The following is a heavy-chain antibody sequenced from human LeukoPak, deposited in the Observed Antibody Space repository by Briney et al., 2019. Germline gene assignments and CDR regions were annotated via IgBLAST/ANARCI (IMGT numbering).Heavy chain of an antibody. CDR2: IYYSGST. J-gene: IGHJ3*02. CDR3: ATGGYQLLADAFDI. D-gene: IGHD2-2*01. Sequence: PSETLSLTCTVSGGSISSFYWSWIRQPPGKGLDWIGYIYYSGSTNYNPSLKSRVTISVDTSKNQFSLKLSSVTAADTAVYYCATGGYQLLADAFDIWGQGTMVTVSS. V-gene: IGHV4-59*01. CDR1: GGSISSFY.